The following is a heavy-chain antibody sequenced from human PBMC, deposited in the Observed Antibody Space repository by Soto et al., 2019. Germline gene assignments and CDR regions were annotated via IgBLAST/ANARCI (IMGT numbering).Heavy chain of an antibody. J-gene: IGHJ6*02. D-gene: IGHD2-15*01. CDR1: GYTFTSYG. CDR3: AREAVVVAATRRGYYYYNGMDV. Sequence: QVQLVQSGAEVKKPGASVKVSCKASGYTFTSYGISWVRQAPGQGLEWMGWISAYNGNTNYAQKLQGRVTMTTDTSTSTAYMELMSLRSDDTAVYYCAREAVVVAATRRGYYYYNGMDVWGQGTPVTVSS. V-gene: IGHV1-18*04. CDR2: ISAYNGNT.